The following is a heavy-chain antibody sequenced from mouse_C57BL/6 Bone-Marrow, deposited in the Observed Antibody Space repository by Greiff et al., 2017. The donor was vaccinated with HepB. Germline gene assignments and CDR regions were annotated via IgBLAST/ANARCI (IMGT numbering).Heavy chain of an antibody. CDR2: ISYDGSN. Sequence: EVKLLESGPGLVKPSQSLSLTCSVTGYSITSGYYWNWIRQFPGNKLEWMGYISYDGSNNYNPSLKNRISITRDTSKNQFFLKLNSVTTEDTATYYCASLYYYGSSPAWFAYWGQGTLVTVSA. CDR1: GYSITSGYY. D-gene: IGHD1-1*01. V-gene: IGHV3-6*01. CDR3: ASLYYYGSSPAWFAY. J-gene: IGHJ3*01.